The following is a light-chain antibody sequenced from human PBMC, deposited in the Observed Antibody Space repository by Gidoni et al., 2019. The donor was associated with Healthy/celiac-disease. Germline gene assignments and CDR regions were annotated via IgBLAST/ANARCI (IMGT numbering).Light chain of an antibody. CDR3: QQRSNWPPLT. CDR1: QSVSSY. V-gene: IGKV3-11*01. CDR2: DAS. Sequence: EIVLTQSPATLSLSPGERATLSCRASQSVSSYLAWYQQKPGQAPRLLIYDASNRATGIPARFSGSGSWTDFTLTISSLEPEDFAVYYCQQRSNWPPLTVXGXTKVXIK. J-gene: IGKJ4*01.